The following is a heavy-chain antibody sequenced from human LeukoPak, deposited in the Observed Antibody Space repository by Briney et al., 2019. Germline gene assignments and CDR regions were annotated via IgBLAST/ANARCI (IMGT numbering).Heavy chain of an antibody. CDR1: GFTFSSYG. D-gene: IGHD3-22*01. V-gene: IGHV3-30*02. Sequence: PGGSLRLSCAASGFTFSSYGMHWVRQAPGKGLEWVAFIRYDGSNKNYADSVKGRFTISRDNSKNTLYLQMNSLRAEDTAVYYSAKGYYDSSTNWYFDLWGRGTLVTVSS. J-gene: IGHJ2*01. CDR2: IRYDGSNK. CDR3: AKGYYDSSTNWYFDL.